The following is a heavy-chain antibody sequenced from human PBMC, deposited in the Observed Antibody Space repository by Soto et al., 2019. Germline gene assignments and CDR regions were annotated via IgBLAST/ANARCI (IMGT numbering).Heavy chain of an antibody. CDR2: IGTLSDT. D-gene: IGHD3-10*01. Sequence: GGSLRLSCAGSGFTFSTFDIHWVRQAPRKGLEWVSGIGTLSDTFYAASVQGRFTISRQNAKNSVYLQMNCLRAGDTAFYYCARGRSFSYDSTPPPTFDPWGQGTLVTVSS. CDR3: ARGRSFSYDSTPPPTFDP. CDR1: GFTFSTFD. V-gene: IGHV3-13*01. J-gene: IGHJ5*02.